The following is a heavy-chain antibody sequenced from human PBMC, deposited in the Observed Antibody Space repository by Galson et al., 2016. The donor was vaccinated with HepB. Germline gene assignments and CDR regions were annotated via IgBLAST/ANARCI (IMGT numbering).Heavy chain of an antibody. Sequence: SLRLSCAASGFRFSSFVMNWVRQAPGKGLEWVSEITGRGLNTDYADSVKGRFTISRDDSRNTLFLQLNSLRVEDTAVYYCAKEGEIVGALGYDYWVQGTLLTVSS. V-gene: IGHV3-23*01. J-gene: IGHJ4*02. CDR3: AKEGEIVGALGYDY. CDR1: GFRFSSFV. CDR2: ITGRGLNT. D-gene: IGHD1-26*01.